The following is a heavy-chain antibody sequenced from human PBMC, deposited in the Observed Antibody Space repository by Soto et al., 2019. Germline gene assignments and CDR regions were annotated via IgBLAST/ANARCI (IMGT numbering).Heavy chain of an antibody. Sequence: QVQLVQSGAEVKKPGSSVKVSCKASGGTSSSYAISWVRQAPGQGLEWMGVIIPIFGTSNYAQKFQGRVTVTADKSTSTDYMELTSLRYEDTAVYYCAREWWYGTQRYYVDFWGQGNLVTVSS. V-gene: IGHV1-69*06. CDR2: IIPIFGTS. D-gene: IGHD2-15*01. J-gene: IGHJ4*02. CDR1: GGTSSSYA. CDR3: AREWWYGTQRYYVDF.